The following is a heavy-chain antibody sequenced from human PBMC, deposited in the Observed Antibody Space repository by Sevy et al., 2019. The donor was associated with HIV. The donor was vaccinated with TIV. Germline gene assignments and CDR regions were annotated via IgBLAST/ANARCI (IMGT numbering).Heavy chain of an antibody. CDR3: ARARRPETNYFCMDV. CDR2: IYHSGTT. Sequence: SETLSLTCDVSGFSISNNFYWGWIRQPPGKGLEWIGSIYHSGTTYYSTSLNSRVTISVDMSNNQFALRLTSVTAADTAVYYCARARRPETNYFCMDVWGKGTTVTVSS. J-gene: IGHJ6*03. V-gene: IGHV4-38-2*01. CDR1: GFSISNNFY. D-gene: IGHD3-3*01.